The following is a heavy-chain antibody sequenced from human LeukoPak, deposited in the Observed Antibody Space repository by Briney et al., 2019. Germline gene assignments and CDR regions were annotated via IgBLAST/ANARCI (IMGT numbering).Heavy chain of an antibody. CDR3: ASLTTVTTKHDY. V-gene: IGHV3-74*01. J-gene: IGHJ4*02. CDR1: GFTFSTYW. Sequence: PGGSLRLSCAASGFTFSTYWMHWVRQAPGKGLVWVSRINPDGSFTTYADSVKGRFTISRDNAKNTVYLQMNSLRAEDSAMYYCASLTTVTTKHDYWGQGTLVTVSS. CDR2: INPDGSFT. D-gene: IGHD4-17*01.